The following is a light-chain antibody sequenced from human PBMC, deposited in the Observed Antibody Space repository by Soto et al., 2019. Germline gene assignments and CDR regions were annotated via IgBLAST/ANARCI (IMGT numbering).Light chain of an antibody. CDR1: LNINGNY. J-gene: IGKJ1*01. CDR3: QQRSNWPPTWT. V-gene: IGKV3-11*01. Sequence: VMKQSAGTLSLSPGERATLSCRTSLNINGNYLGWYQLKRGQAPRLLIYGTSTRATGIPDRFSGSGSGTDFTLTISSLEPEDFAVYYCQQRSNWPPTWTFGQGTKVDIK. CDR2: GTS.